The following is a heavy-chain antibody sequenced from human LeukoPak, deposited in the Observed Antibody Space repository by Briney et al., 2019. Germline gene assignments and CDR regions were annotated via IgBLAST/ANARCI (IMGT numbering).Heavy chain of an antibody. CDR1: GFTFDDYG. V-gene: IGHV3-20*04. Sequence: PGGSLRLSCAASGFTFDDYGMSWVRQAPGKGLEWVSGINWNGGSTGYADSVKGRFTISRDNAKNSLYLQMNSLRAEDTALYYCARDPHDYGDYVWHAFDIWGQGTMVTVSS. CDR3: ARDPHDYGDYVWHAFDI. J-gene: IGHJ3*02. CDR2: INWNGGST. D-gene: IGHD4-17*01.